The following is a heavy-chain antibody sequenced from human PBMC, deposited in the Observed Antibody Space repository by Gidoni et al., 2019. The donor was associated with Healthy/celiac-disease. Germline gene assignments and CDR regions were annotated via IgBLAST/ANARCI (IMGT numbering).Heavy chain of an antibody. Sequence: EVQLVESGGGMVQPGRSLRRSCAASGFTCADYAMHWVRTAPGKGLEWFSGISWNSGSIGYAYSVKGRFTISRDNAKNSLYLQMNSLRAEDTALYYCAKDISYLIQDAFDIWGQGTMVTVSS. CDR1: GFTCADYA. J-gene: IGHJ3*02. CDR3: AKDISYLIQDAFDI. V-gene: IGHV3-9*01. D-gene: IGHD2-21*01. CDR2: ISWNSGSI.